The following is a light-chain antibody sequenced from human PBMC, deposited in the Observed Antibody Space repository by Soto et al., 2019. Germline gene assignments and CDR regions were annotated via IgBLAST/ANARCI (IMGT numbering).Light chain of an antibody. J-gene: IGLJ1*01. V-gene: IGLV2-14*02. CDR1: SSDVGSYNL. CDR3: ASSTSDSLYV. CDR2: EGS. Sequence: QSVLTQPASVSGSPGQSITISCTGTSSDVGSYNLVSWYQQHPGKAPKLMIYEGSKRPSGVSNRFSGSKSGNTASLTISALLAEDEADYFCASSTSDSLYVFGTGTKVTVL.